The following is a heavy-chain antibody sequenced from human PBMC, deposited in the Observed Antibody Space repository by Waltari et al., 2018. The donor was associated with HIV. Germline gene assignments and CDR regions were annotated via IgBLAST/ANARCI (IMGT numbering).Heavy chain of an antibody. D-gene: IGHD3-10*01. V-gene: IGHV4-39*01. CDR3: VRHWVYGSVPSAIRTFDN. Sequence: QLQMQESGPGLVKPSETLSLTCSVSGDSISDTPFYWGWIRQPPGKGLEWSGSISYSGTTYSKASLSSRVIVSVDTPKTQFSLRLRSVTAADTAVYYCVRHWVYGSVPSAIRTFDNWGQGTLVTVSS. CDR2: ISYSGTT. J-gene: IGHJ4*02. CDR1: GDSISDTPFY.